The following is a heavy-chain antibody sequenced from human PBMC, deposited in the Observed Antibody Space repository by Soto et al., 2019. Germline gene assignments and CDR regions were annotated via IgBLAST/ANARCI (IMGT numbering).Heavy chain of an antibody. CDR1: GFTLSDHY. CDR2: TKNQANRYTT. CDR3: ARWVRGSPDK. V-gene: IGHV3-72*01. Sequence: EVQLVESGGGLVQPGGSLRLSCAASGFTLSDHYMDWVRQAPGKGLEWVGGTKNQANRYTTEYAASVNGRFTISRDDSKNSLYLQMNSRTTEDTAVYYSARWVRGSPDKGGQGNVVNVSS. J-gene: IGHJ4*02. D-gene: IGHD3-16*01.